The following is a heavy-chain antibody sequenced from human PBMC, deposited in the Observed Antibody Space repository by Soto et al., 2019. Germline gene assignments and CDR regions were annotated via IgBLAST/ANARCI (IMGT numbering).Heavy chain of an antibody. D-gene: IGHD3-10*01. J-gene: IGHJ4*02. CDR1: GYTLTELS. CDR2: FDPEDGET. V-gene: IGHV1-24*01. Sequence: GASVTVSCTVSGYTLTELSMHWVLQSPGKGLEWMGGFDPEDGETIYAQKFQGRVTMTEDTSTDTAYMEVSSLRSEDTAVYYCATLPPNYYGSGSYYYDYWGQGTLVTVSS. CDR3: ATLPPNYYGSGSYYYDY.